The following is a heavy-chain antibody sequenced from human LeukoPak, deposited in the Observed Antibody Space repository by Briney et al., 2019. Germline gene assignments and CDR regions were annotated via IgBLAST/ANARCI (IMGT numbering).Heavy chain of an antibody. CDR3: AKSGSSFYDNLPGYDY. D-gene: IGHD3-9*01. CDR2: MYYSGST. V-gene: IGHV4-59*08. J-gene: IGHJ4*02. Sequence: SETLSLTCTVSGGSMSSSYWSWIRQSPGRGLEWIGSMYYSGSTNYNPSLRSRVTISIDTSKSQFSLKLRSVTAADTAVYYCAKSGSSFYDNLPGYDYWGQGTLVTVSS. CDR1: GGSMSSSY.